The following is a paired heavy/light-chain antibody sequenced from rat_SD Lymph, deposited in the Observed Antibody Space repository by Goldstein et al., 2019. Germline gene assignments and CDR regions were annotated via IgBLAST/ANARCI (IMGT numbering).Heavy chain of an antibody. D-gene: IGHD1-9*01. J-gene: IGHJ2*01. CDR2: ISSSSGT. CDR3: ARGGPLYTYYGYNVFDY. Sequence: VQLVESGGGLVQPGKSLKLSCSASGFTFSSYGMHWIRQAPGKGLDWVAYISSSSGTVYADAVKGRFTISRDNAKNTLYLQLNSLKSEDTAIYYCARGGPLYTYYGYNVFDYWGQGVMVTVSS. CDR1: GFTFSSYG. V-gene: IGHV5-62*01.
Light chain of an antibody. CDR2: DAN. V-gene: IGKV12S34*01. CDR3: QQYNNYPPWT. Sequence: DIQMTQSPASLSASLGETVTIECRASEDIYSNLAWYQQKPGNSPQLLIYDANSLADGVPSRFSGSGSGTQYSLKINSLQSEDVASYFCQQYNNYPPWTFGGGTKLELK. CDR1: EDIYSN. J-gene: IGKJ1*01.